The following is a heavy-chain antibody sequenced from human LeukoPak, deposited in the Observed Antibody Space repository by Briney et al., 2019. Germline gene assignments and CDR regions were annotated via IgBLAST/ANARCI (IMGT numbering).Heavy chain of an antibody. V-gene: IGHV4-59*01. CDR2: IYYSGST. D-gene: IGHD6-13*01. J-gene: IGHJ2*01. Sequence: SETLSLTCTVSGGSISSYYWSWIRQPPGKGLEWIGYIYYSGSTNYNPSLKSRVTISVDTSKNQFSLKLSSVTAADTAVYYCARLTSSWYQGWYFDLWGRGTLVTVSS. CDR1: GGSISSYY. CDR3: ARLTSSWYQGWYFDL.